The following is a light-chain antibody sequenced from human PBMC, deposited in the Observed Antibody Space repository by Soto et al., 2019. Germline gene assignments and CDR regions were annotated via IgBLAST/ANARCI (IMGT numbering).Light chain of an antibody. J-gene: IGKJ5*01. CDR1: QSVSSY. V-gene: IGKV3-11*01. CDR3: QQRSNWST. CDR2: DAS. Sequence: EIVMTQSTTTLSLSPGERATLSCRASQSVSSYLAWYQQKPGQAPRLLIYDASNRATGIPARFSGSGSGTDFTLTISSLEPEDFAVYYCQQRSNWSTFGQGTRLEI.